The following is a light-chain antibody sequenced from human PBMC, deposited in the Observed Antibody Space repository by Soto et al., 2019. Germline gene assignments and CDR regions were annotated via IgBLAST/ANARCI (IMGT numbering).Light chain of an antibody. Sequence: QSVLTQPASVSGSPGQSITISCTGTSSDFGDYDYVSWYLQHPGKVPKLMIYEVSNRPSGVSNRFSGSKSDNTASLTISGLQAEDEADYYCSSYTGSSTLVFGTGTKLTVL. J-gene: IGLJ1*01. CDR2: EVS. CDR3: SSYTGSSTLV. CDR1: SSDFGDYDY. V-gene: IGLV2-14*01.